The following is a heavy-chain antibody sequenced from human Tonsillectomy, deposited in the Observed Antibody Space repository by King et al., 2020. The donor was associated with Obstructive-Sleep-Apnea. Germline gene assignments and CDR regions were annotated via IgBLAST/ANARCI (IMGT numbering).Heavy chain of an antibody. CDR1: GGSISSSSYY. D-gene: IGHD3-10*01. CDR3: ARMEGSGNYYISHHYYYYGMDV. V-gene: IGHV4-39*07. Sequence: PLQESGPGLVKPSETLSLTCTVSGGSISSSSYYWGWIRQPPGKGLEWIGSIYYSGSTYYNPSLKSRVTISVDTSKNQFSLKLSYVTAADTAVYYCARMEGSGNYYISHHYYYYGMDVWGQGPTVTVSS. J-gene: IGHJ6*02. CDR2: IYYSGST.